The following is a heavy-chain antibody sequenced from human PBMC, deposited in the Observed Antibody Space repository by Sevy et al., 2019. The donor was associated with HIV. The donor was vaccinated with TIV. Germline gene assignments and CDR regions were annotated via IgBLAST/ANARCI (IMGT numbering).Heavy chain of an antibody. CDR3: ARERGYTYIFMDI. J-gene: IGHJ4*02. Sequence: SETLSLTCTVSGGAITSGDYYWNWIRQPPGKGLEWIGYIYHSASIFYNPSLQSRAIISQDTSKNQFSLKLSSVTAADTAVHFCARERGYTYIFMDIWGQGTPVTVSS. D-gene: IGHD5-18*01. CDR2: IYHSASI. CDR1: GGAITSGDYY. V-gene: IGHV4-30-4*01.